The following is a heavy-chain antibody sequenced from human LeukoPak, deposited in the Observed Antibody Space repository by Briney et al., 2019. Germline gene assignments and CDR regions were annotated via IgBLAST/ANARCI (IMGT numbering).Heavy chain of an antibody. CDR1: GGTFSSYA. CDR3: ALLDTGLVPIAEYFQH. V-gene: IGHV1-69*13. D-gene: IGHD5-18*01. Sequence: SVKVSCKASGGTFSSYAINWVRQAPGQGLEWMGGIIPFFGTAKYAQKFQGRVTITADESTSTAYMELSSQRSEDTAVYYCALLDTGLVPIAEYFQHWGQGTLVTVSS. CDR2: IIPFFGTA. J-gene: IGHJ1*01.